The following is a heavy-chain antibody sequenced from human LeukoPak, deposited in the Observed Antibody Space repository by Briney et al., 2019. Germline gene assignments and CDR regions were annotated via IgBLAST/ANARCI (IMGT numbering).Heavy chain of an antibody. V-gene: IGHV3-48*03. CDR3: AQGESPGALDY. D-gene: IGHD2-21*01. CDR1: GFTFSAYE. CDR2: ITSSSNTI. Sequence: GGSLRLSCAASGFTFSAYELNWVRQAPGKGLEWVSYITSSSNTIYYADSVKGRFTISRDNAKNTLYLQVNSLRAEDTAVYYCAQGESPGALDYWGRGTLVTVSS. J-gene: IGHJ4*02.